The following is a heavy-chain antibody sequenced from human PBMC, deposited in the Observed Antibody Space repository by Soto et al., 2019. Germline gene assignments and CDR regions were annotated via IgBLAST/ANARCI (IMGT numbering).Heavy chain of an antibody. CDR3: ARFVLDSSGGRWFDP. D-gene: IGHD2-15*01. CDR1: CGSISSGGYY. V-gene: IGHV4-31*03. J-gene: IGHJ5*02. CDR2: IYYSGRT. Sequence: QVQLQESGPGLVKPSQTLSLTCTVSCGSISSGGYYWSWIRQHPVKGLEWIGYIYYSGRTYYNPSLTSRVTISVDTSKNQFSLKLSSVPAADTAVYSCARFVLDSSGGRWFDPWGQGTLVTVSS.